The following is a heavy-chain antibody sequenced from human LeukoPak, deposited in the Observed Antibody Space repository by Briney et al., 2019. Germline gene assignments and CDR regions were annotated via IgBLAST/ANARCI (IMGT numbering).Heavy chain of an antibody. CDR3: AREREGVVTVLRDWEYSYFYMDV. CDR2: IYTSGST. J-gene: IGHJ6*03. Sequence: SETLSLTCTVSGGSISSYYWSWIRQPAGKGLEWIGRIYTSGSTNYNPSLKSRVSISLDTSKNQFSLKLSSVTAADTAVYYCAREREGVVTVLRDWEYSYFYMDVWGKGTTVTISS. D-gene: IGHD2-21*02. CDR1: GGSISSYY. V-gene: IGHV4-4*07.